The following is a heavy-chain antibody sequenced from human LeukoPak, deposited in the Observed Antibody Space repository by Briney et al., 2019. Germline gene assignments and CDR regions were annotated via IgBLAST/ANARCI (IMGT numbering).Heavy chain of an antibody. CDR1: GGSFSGYY. CDR3: ARTLGYSYGPLGY. V-gene: IGHV4-34*01. J-gene: IGHJ4*02. CDR2: INHSGST. Sequence: SETLSLTCAVYGGSFSGYYWSWIRQPPGKGLEWIGEINHSGSTNYNPSLKSRVTISVDTSKNQFSLKLSSVTAADTAVYYCARTLGYSYGPLGYWGQGTLVTVSS. D-gene: IGHD5-18*01.